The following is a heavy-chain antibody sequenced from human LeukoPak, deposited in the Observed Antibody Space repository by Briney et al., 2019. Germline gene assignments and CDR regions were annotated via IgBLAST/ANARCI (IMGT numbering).Heavy chain of an antibody. Sequence: GGSLRLSCATSGFTFRSYWMSWVRQAPGKGLEWVANIKQDGSEKYYVDSVKGRFTISRDNAKNPLYLQMNSLRAEDTAVYYCARDRGSYCSGGICHFFDYWGQGTLVTVSS. CDR1: GFTFRSYW. CDR3: ARDRGSYCSGGICHFFDY. J-gene: IGHJ4*02. D-gene: IGHD2-15*01. CDR2: IKQDGSEK. V-gene: IGHV3-7*01.